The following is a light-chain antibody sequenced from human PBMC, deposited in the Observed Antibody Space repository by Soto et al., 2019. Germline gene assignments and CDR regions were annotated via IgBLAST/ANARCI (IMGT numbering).Light chain of an antibody. CDR1: QGISSY. V-gene: IGKV1-9*01. Sequence: TQSPATLSVSPGERVTLSCRASQGISSYLAWYQQKPGKPPNLLIYTASTLQSGVPSRFSGSGSGTEFTLTISSLQPEDFATYYCQHLKTYPQTFGQGTKVDIK. CDR3: QHLKTYPQT. J-gene: IGKJ1*01. CDR2: TAS.